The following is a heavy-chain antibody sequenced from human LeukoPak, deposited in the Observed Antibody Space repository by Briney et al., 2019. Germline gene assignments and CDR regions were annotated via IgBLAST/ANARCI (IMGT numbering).Heavy chain of an antibody. V-gene: IGHV3-74*01. Sequence: HPGGSLRLSCAASGFTLSGCWMHWVRQAPGQGLVWVSRISSDGSITNYADSVKGRFTISRDNAKNTLYLQMNSLRAEDTAVYYCARVHAFDLWSQGTMVTVSS. CDR3: ARVHAFDL. J-gene: IGHJ3*01. CDR2: ISSDGSIT. CDR1: GFTLSGCW.